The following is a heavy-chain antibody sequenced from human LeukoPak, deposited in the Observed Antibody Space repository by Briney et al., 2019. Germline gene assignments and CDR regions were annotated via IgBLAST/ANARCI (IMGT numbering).Heavy chain of an antibody. CDR3: ARGPRDYDFWSGYYGGSGLDV. CDR1: GGSSSGYY. V-gene: IGHV4-59*01. J-gene: IGHJ6*02. Sequence: SETLSLTCAVYGGSSSGYYWSWIRQPPGKGLEWIGYIYYSGSTNYNPSLKSRVTISVDTSKNQFSLKLSSVTAADTAVYYCARGPRDYDFWSGYYGGSGLDVWGQGTTVTVSS. D-gene: IGHD3-3*01. CDR2: IYYSGST.